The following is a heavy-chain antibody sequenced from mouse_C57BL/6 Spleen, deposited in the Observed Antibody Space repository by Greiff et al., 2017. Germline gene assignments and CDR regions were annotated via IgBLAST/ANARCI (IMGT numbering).Heavy chain of an antibody. CDR3: ARVELVYYYAIDY. CDR1: GYTFTSYT. D-gene: IGHD4-1*01. V-gene: IGHV1-4*01. J-gene: IGHJ4*01. Sequence: VQRVESGAELARPGASVKMSCKASGYTFTSYTMHWVKQRPGQGLEWIGYINPSSGYTKYNQKFKDKATLTADKSSSTAYMQLSSLTSEDSAVYYGARVELVYYYAIDYWGQGTTVTVSS. CDR2: INPSSGYT.